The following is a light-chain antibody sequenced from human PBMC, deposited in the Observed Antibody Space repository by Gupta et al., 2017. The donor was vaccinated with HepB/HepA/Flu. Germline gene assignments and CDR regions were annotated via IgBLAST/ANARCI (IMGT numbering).Light chain of an antibody. CDR2: GST. V-gene: IGLV1-40*01. CDR1: SSNTGPGYD. J-gene: IGLJ3*02. Sequence: QSLLTQPPSVSGAPGQRVTISCTGSSSNTGPGYDVNWYQQRPGPAPKLLIFGSTDRPSGVPDRFSGSKSGTSASLAITGLQSEDEADYYCQSYDSTLSASVFGGGTRLTV. CDR3: QSYDSTLSASV.